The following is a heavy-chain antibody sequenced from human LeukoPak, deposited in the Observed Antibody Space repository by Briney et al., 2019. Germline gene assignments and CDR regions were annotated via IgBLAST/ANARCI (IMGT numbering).Heavy chain of an antibody. Sequence: SVKVSCKASGLTFSSYAISWVRRAPGQGLEWRGGIIPIFVTANYAQKFQGRVTSTADESTSTAYMELSRSHSEDTAVSYCARLYCGGDCYSGGGYFDYWGQGTLVTVSS. CDR2: IIPIFVTA. J-gene: IGHJ4*02. CDR3: ARLYCGGDCYSGGGYFDY. D-gene: IGHD2-21*01. V-gene: IGHV1-69*01. CDR1: GLTFSSYA.